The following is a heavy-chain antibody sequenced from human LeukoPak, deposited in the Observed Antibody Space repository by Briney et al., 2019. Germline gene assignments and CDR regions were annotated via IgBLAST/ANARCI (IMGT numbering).Heavy chain of an antibody. Sequence: GASVEVSCKASGYTFTGYYMHWVRRAPGQGLEWMGWINPNSGATNYPQKFQGRVTMTGDTSISTAYMELSSLRSDDTAVYYCARGEVDSSGWDCFHFWGQGTLVTVSS. V-gene: IGHV1-2*02. J-gene: IGHJ4*02. CDR2: INPNSGAT. D-gene: IGHD6-19*01. CDR1: GYTFTGYY. CDR3: ARGEVDSSGWDCFHF.